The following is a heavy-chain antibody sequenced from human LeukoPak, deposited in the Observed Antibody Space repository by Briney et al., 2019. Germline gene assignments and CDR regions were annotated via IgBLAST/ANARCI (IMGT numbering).Heavy chain of an antibody. CDR3: ARAHYCSSTSCYQNYYYYYGMDV. V-gene: IGHV1-18*01. D-gene: IGHD2-2*01. Sequence: ASVKVSCKASGGTFSSYAISWVRQAPGQGLEWMGWISAYNGNTNYAQKLQGRVTMTTDTSTSTAYMELRSLRSDDTAVYYCARAHYCSSTSCYQNYYYYYGMDVWGQGTTVNVSS. J-gene: IGHJ6*02. CDR2: ISAYNGNT. CDR1: GGTFSSYA.